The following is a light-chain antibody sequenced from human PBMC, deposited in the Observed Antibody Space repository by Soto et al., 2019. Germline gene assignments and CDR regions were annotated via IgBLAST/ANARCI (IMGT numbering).Light chain of an antibody. CDR2: GAS. CDR1: QSVSSN. V-gene: IGKV3-15*01. Sequence: EIVMTQSPATLSVSPGERATLSCRASQSVSSNLAWYQQKPGQAPRLLIYGASTRATGIPARFSGSGSGTEFTLTISSLKSEDFAVYYCPQYNNWPSFGPGTKVDIK. J-gene: IGKJ3*01. CDR3: PQYNNWPS.